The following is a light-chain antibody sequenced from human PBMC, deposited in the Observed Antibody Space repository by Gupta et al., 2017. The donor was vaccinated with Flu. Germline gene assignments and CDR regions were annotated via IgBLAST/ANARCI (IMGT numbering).Light chain of an antibody. CDR3: QQYGNSSLYS. CDR2: VAS. J-gene: IGKJ2*03. Sequence: EIVLTQSPGTLSLSPGERATLSCRASQTINNNYLAWYQQKPGQAPRLLIYVASSRATGIPDRFSGSGYGTDFTLTISRREPEDFAVYYCQQYGNSSLYSFGQGTKLEIK. V-gene: IGKV3-20*01. CDR1: QTINNNY.